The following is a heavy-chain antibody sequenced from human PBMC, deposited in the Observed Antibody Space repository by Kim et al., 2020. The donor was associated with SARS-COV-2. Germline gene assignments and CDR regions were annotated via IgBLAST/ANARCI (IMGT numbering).Heavy chain of an antibody. Sequence: DSVKGRFTISRDNSKNTLYLQMNSLRAEDTAVYYCAKDRKGIAARYGMDVWGQGTTVTVSS. J-gene: IGHJ6*02. D-gene: IGHD6-6*01. CDR3: AKDRKGIAARYGMDV. V-gene: IGHV3-23*01.